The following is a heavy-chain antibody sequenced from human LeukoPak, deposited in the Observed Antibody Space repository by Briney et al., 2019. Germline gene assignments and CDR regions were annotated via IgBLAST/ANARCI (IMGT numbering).Heavy chain of an antibody. CDR1: VYTFTSYG. V-gene: IGHV1-18*01. CDR3: ARAAECWSGLNVVY. D-gene: IGHD3-3*01. J-gene: IGHJ4*02. CDR2: IRAYNGNT. Sequence: GASVNVSRKGSVYTFTSYGICWVRQPPAQGLEWMGFIRAYNGNTNNAHKLHGRVTMTTDTPTKTHYMDVRSLRSDDTAVYYCARAAECWSGLNVVYWGQGTLVTVSS.